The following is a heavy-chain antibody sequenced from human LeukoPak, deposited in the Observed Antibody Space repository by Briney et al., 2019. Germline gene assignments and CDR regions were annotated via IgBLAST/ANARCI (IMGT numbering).Heavy chain of an antibody. CDR2: IHYSGST. D-gene: IGHD4-23*01. CDR3: AKTAAVTPGFFDY. Sequence: NPSETLSLTCTVSGGSISSDYWSWIRQPPGKGLEWIGNIHYSGSTYYNPSLKSRVTISRDTSQNHFSLKLNSVTAADTAVYYCAKTAAVTPGFFDYWGQGTLVTASS. J-gene: IGHJ4*02. CDR1: GGSISSDY. V-gene: IGHV4-59*06.